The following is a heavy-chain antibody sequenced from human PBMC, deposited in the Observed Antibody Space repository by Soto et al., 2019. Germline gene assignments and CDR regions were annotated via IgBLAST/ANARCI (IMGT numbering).Heavy chain of an antibody. CDR2: INSDGTTI. V-gene: IGHV3-74*01. J-gene: IGHJ6*02. CDR1: GVNFGPFW. Sequence: GGSLRLSCAASGVNFGPFWMHWVRQAPGKGLVWVSHINSDGTTIVYADSVKGRFTISRDNSKNTLYLQMNSLRAEDTAVYYCARGNILYHYYGRDVWAQGTRVTVS. CDR3: ARGNILYHYYGRDV. D-gene: IGHD1-1*01.